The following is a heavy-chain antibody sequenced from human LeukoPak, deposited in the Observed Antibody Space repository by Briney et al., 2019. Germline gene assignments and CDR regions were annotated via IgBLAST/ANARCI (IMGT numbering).Heavy chain of an antibody. J-gene: IGHJ4*02. D-gene: IGHD3-22*01. CDR3: ARHSSGPLSGYIVY. CDR1: GGSISSGGYY. V-gene: IGHV4-61*08. CDR2: IYYSGST. Sequence: PSETLSLTCTVSGGSISSGGYYWSWIRQHPGKGLEWIGYIYYSGSTNYNPSLKSRVTISVDTSKNQFSLKLSSVTAADTAVYYCARHSSGPLSGYIVYWGQGTLVTVSS.